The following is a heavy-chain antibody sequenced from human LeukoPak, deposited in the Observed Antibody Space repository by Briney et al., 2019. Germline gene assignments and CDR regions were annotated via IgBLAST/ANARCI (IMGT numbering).Heavy chain of an antibody. Sequence: GGSLRLSCAASGFTFSSHWMTWVRQAPGKGLEWVANIKQDGSEKYYVDSVKGRFTISRDNGKNSLYLQVNSLRAEDTAVYYCARKLSGYDLYYFDYWGQGTLVTVSS. V-gene: IGHV3-7*01. CDR2: IKQDGSEK. CDR1: GFTFSSHW. CDR3: ARKLSGYDLYYFDY. J-gene: IGHJ4*02. D-gene: IGHD5-12*01.